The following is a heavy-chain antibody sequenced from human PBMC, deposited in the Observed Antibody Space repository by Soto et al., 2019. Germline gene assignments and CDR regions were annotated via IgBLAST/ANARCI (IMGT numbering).Heavy chain of an antibody. V-gene: IGHV3-23*01. Sequence: GGSLILSCTASGFNFSSYAMSWVRQAPGKGLEWVSAISGSGGSTYYADSVKGRFTISRDNSKNTLYLQMNSLRAEDTAVYYCAKPPLYSNFDYWGQGTLVTVSS. D-gene: IGHD2-15*01. J-gene: IGHJ4*02. CDR3: AKPPLYSNFDY. CDR2: ISGSGGST. CDR1: GFNFSSYA.